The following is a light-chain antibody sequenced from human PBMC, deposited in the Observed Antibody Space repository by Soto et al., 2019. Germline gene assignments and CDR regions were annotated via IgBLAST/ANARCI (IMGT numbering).Light chain of an antibody. Sequence: QSALTQPASVSGSPGQSITISCTGTSNDVGAYNYVSWFQQHPGKAPKHMIYEVSNRPSGVSNRFSGSKSGNTASLTISGLQAEDEADYYCSSYTSSSTYVFGTGTKVTVL. CDR1: SNDVGAYNY. J-gene: IGLJ1*01. V-gene: IGLV2-14*01. CDR3: SSYTSSSTYV. CDR2: EVS.